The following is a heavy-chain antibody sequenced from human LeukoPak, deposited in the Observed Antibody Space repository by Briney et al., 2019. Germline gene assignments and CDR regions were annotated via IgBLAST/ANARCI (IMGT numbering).Heavy chain of an antibody. CDR2: INPSGGST. J-gene: IGHJ6*02. CDR3: AREDVVLVDAVRYYYYGMDV. Sequence: ASVKVSCKASGYTFISYYMHWVRQAPGQGLEWMGIINPSGGSTSYAQKFQDRVTMTRDTSTSTVYMKLSSLKSEDTAVYYCAREDVVLVDAVRYYYYGMDVWGQGTTVTVSS. D-gene: IGHD2-8*01. V-gene: IGHV1-46*01. CDR1: GYTFISYY.